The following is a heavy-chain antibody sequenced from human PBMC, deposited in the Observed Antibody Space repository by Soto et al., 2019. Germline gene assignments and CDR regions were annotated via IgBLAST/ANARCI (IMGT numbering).Heavy chain of an antibody. D-gene: IGHD3-3*01. CDR3: AKASEWLFGNLFDH. J-gene: IGHJ5*02. Sequence: XGSLILSCAAAGCSFSDFAMSWVRQAPGKGPDWVSSISGTAGRSYYADSVKGRFTISRDNSQNTLSLELNSLRVEDTAMYYCAKASEWLFGNLFDHWGQGTQVTVSS. V-gene: IGHV3-23*01. CDR1: GCSFSDFA. CDR2: ISGTAGRS.